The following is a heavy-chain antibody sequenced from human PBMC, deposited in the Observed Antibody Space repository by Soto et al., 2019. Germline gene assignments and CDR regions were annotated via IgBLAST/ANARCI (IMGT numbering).Heavy chain of an antibody. CDR1: GGSISSGGYY. D-gene: IGHD2-2*01. CDR2: IYYRGST. J-gene: IGHJ6*02. CDR3: ARFWRGTAAICYYSGMDV. V-gene: IGHV4-31*03. Sequence: QVQLQESGPGLVKPSQTLSLTCTVSGGSISSGGYYWRWIRQHPGKGLEWIGYIYYRGSTYYNPSLNSGVTIAVDTSKNQFSLKLMSVTAEDTAVYYCARFWRGTAAICYYSGMDVWGQGTTVTVSS.